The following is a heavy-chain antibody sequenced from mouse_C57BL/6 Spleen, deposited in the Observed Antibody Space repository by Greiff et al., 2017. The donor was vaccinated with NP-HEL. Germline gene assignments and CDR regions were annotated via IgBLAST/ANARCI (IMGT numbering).Heavy chain of an antibody. D-gene: IGHD2-10*02. J-gene: IGHJ2*01. CDR2: INPNNGGT. V-gene: IGHV1-22*01. Sequence: EVKLQESGPELVKPGASVKMSCKASGYTFTDYNMHWVKQSHGKSLEWIGYINPNNGGTSYNQKFKGKATLTVNKSSSTAYMELRSLTSEDSAVYYCASRGYGNYLYYFDYWGQGTTLTVSS. CDR1: GYTFTDYN. CDR3: ASRGYGNYLYYFDY.